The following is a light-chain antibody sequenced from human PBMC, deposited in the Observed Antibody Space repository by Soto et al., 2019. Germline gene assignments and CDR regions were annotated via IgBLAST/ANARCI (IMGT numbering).Light chain of an antibody. CDR1: QGISSF. CDR2: AAS. Sequence: AFRMTQSPSSFSASTGDRVTITCRASQGISSFLAWYQQKPGKAPKLLIYAASTLQSGVPSRLSGSGSGTDFTLTISCLQSEDFATYYCQQYYSYPQTFGQGTKVDIK. CDR3: QQYYSYPQT. J-gene: IGKJ1*01. V-gene: IGKV1-8*01.